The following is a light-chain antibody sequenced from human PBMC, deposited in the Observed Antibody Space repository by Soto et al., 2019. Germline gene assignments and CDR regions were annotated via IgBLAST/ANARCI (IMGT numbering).Light chain of an antibody. J-gene: IGKJ4*01. Sequence: AIQMTQSPSSFSASTGDRVTITCRASQGISSYLAWYQQKPGKAPKLLIYGASTRATDIPARFSGSGSGTEFTLTISSLQSEDYAVHYCQQYNNLPRTFGGGTKV. CDR3: QQYNNLPRT. V-gene: IGKV1-8*01. CDR2: GAS. CDR1: QGISSY.